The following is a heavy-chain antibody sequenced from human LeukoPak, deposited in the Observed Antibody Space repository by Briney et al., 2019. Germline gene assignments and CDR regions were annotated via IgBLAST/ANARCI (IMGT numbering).Heavy chain of an antibody. D-gene: IGHD3-3*01. J-gene: IGHJ4*02. CDR3: ARLKRDDFWSGYSYYFDY. CDR2: INHSGST. Sequence: PSETLSLTCAVYGGSFSGYYWSWIRQPPGKGLEWIGEINHSGSTNYNPSLKSRVTISVDTSKNQFSLKLSSVTAADTAVYYCARLKRDDFWSGYSYYFDYWGQGTLVTVSS. V-gene: IGHV4-34*01. CDR1: GGSFSGYY.